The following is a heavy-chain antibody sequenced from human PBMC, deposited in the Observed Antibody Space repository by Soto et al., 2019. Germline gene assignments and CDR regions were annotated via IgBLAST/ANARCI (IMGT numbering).Heavy chain of an antibody. V-gene: IGHV1-69*01. D-gene: IGHD6-13*01. CDR3: ATHDISAGGIEGS. J-gene: IGHJ5*02. Sequence: QVQLAQSGAEVKKPGSSVKVSCKTIGGTLRSHSINWVRQAPGQGLEWMGGIVPIFGTANYAQDFQGRVTITADESTTTAYMELSSLRSDDTAMYYCATHDISAGGIEGSWGQGTLVTVSS. CDR1: GGTLRSHS. CDR2: IVPIFGTA.